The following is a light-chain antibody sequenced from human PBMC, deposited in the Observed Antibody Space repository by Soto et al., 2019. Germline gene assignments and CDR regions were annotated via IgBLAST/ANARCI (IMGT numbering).Light chain of an antibody. V-gene: IGKV3D-15*01. Sequence: VVLTQSPGTLSLSPGERATLSCRAGQSVSSNYLAWYVQKPGQAPRRLMYGVSTWGTGVTARLSGSGSGTEFTLTISSLQSEDFAIYYCQQYKSWPITFGQGTRLEIK. CDR1: QSVSSN. CDR3: QQYKSWPIT. CDR2: GVS. J-gene: IGKJ5*01.